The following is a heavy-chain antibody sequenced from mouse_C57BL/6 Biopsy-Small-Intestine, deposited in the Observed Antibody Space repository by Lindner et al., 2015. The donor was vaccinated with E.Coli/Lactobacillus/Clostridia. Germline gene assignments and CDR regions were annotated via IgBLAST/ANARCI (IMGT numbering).Heavy chain of an antibody. V-gene: IGHV1-42*01. Sequence: VQLQESGPELVKSGASVKISCKASGYSFTGNYVNWVKQSPEKSLEWIGEINPSTGTTTYNQKFRAKATLTVDRSSSTAYIQFKSLTSGDSAVYYCARREVYYFDYWGQGTTLTVSS. CDR2: INPSTGTT. CDR1: GYSFTGNY. J-gene: IGHJ2*01. CDR3: ARREVYYFDY.